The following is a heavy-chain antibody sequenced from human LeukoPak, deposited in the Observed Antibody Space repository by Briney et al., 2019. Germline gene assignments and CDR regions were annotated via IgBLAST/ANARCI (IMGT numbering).Heavy chain of an antibody. Sequence: ASVKVSCKASGYTFTSYGISWVRQAPGQGLEWMGWISAYNGNTNYAQKLQGRVTMTTDTSTSTAYMELRSLRSDDTAVCYCARVDIVVVPAADTYYYYYYGMDVWGQGTTVTVSS. CDR3: ARVDIVVVPAADTYYYYYYGMDV. V-gene: IGHV1-18*01. D-gene: IGHD2-2*03. J-gene: IGHJ6*02. CDR2: ISAYNGNT. CDR1: GYTFTSYG.